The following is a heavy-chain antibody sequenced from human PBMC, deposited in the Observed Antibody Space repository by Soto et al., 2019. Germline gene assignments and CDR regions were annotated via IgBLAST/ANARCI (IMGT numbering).Heavy chain of an antibody. D-gene: IGHD3-16*01. V-gene: IGHV3-23*01. CDR1: GFTFSAYP. CDR3: AKAGARFVDYYSYMDV. J-gene: IGHJ6*03. Sequence: EGQLLESGGGLVQPGGSLRLSCAASGFTFSAYPMIWVRQAPGKGLEWVSTISNGAGRTFYAASVKGRFTISRDNSKNTLYLHMNSLRAEHTAVYYCAKAGARFVDYYSYMDVWGKGTTVTVSS. CDR2: ISNGAGRT.